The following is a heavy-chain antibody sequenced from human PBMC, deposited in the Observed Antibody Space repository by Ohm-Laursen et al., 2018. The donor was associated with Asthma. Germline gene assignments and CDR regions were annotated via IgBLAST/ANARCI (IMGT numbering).Heavy chain of an antibody. CDR1: GYTFTGHY. V-gene: IGHV1-2*06. J-gene: IGHJ4*02. Sequence: ASVKVSCKASGYTFTGHYMQWVRQVPGQGLEWMGRINPDNGGTKYAQKFQGRVTMTRDTSISTAYLELNSLTSEDTAVYYCARENSLAFDYLYWGPGTLVTVSS. D-gene: IGHD2/OR15-2a*01. CDR2: INPDNGGT. CDR3: ARENSLAFDYLY.